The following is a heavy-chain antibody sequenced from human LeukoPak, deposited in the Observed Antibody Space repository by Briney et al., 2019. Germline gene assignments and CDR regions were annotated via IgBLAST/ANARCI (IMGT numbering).Heavy chain of an antibody. Sequence: KTGGSLRLSCAASGFTFSRYSMNWVRQAPGKGVEWVSSISSSSSYIYYADSVKGRFTISRDDSENTLSLQMNSLRAEDTAVYYCAKATGYLLWGQGTLVTVSS. D-gene: IGHD1-14*01. CDR1: GFTFSRYS. CDR3: AKATGYLL. V-gene: IGHV3-21*04. CDR2: ISSSSSYI. J-gene: IGHJ4*02.